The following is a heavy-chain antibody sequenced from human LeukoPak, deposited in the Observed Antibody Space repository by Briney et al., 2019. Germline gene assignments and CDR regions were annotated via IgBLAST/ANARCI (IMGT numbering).Heavy chain of an antibody. Sequence: SETLSLTCTVSGGSISSYYWSWIRQSPGGGLDWIGYIYYSGDTAYNPSLRSRVTMSVDTSKNQLSLQLSSMTTADTAVYYCVRGPYGASISKWFDPWGQGTQVIVSP. V-gene: IGHV4-59*01. CDR2: IYYSGDT. D-gene: IGHD4/OR15-4a*01. CDR1: GGSISSYY. J-gene: IGHJ5*02. CDR3: VRGPYGASISKWFDP.